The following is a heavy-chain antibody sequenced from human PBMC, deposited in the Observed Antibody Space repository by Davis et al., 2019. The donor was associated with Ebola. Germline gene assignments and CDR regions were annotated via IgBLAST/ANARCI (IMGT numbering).Heavy chain of an antibody. CDR3: ARDLGKTLADHADY. CDR2: ISAYNGNT. J-gene: IGHJ4*02. Sequence: AASVKVSCKASRYTFTSYGIRWVRQAPGQGLEWMGWISAYNGNTNYAQKLQGRVTMTTDTSTSTAYMELRSLRSDDTAVYYCARDLGKTLADHADYWGQGTLVTVSS. CDR1: RYTFTSYG. D-gene: IGHD6-19*01. V-gene: IGHV1-18*01.